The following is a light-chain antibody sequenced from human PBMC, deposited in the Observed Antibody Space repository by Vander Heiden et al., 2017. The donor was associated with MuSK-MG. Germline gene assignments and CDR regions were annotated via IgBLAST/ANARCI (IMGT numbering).Light chain of an antibody. CDR2: GTS. J-gene: IGKJ1*01. CDR3: QQDNNWPWT. Sequence: EIVMTQSPATLSVSPGDSVTLSCRASQSLSGNLAWYQQKPGQAARLLISGTSTRASGIPARFSGGGSGTEFTLTISSLQSEDFAVYFCQQDNNWPWTFGQGTKVEIK. V-gene: IGKV3-15*01. CDR1: QSLSGN.